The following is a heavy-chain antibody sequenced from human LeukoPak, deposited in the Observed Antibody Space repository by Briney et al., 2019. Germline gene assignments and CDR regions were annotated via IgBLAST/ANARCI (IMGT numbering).Heavy chain of an antibody. D-gene: IGHD3-10*01. CDR1: GGSISSSSYF. Sequence: SETLSLTCSVSGGSISSSSYFWGWIRQPPGKGLEWIASVHHSGSTYYNPSLKSRLTISVDTSKNQFSLKMSSVTAADTAVYFCARQLYVSGSYYAPMDVWGKGTTVTISS. J-gene: IGHJ6*03. V-gene: IGHV4-39*01. CDR2: VHHSGST. CDR3: ARQLYVSGSYYAPMDV.